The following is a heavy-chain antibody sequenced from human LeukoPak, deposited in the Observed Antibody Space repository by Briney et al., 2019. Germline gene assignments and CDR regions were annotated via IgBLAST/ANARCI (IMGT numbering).Heavy chain of an antibody. D-gene: IGHD6-13*01. CDR1: GYAFTAYY. Sequence: ASVKVSCKASGYAFTAYYMHWVRQAPGQGLECMGWINPNSGGTNYVQKFQGRVTMTRDTSISTAYLELSSLRSDDTAVYYCARGAAAGILRNWYFDRWGRGTLVTVSS. CDR3: ARGAAAGILRNWYFDR. J-gene: IGHJ2*01. CDR2: INPNSGGT. V-gene: IGHV1-2*02.